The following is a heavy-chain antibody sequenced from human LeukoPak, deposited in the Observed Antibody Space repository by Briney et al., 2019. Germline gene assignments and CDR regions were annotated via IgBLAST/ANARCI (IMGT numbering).Heavy chain of an antibody. CDR1: GYTFTGYY. J-gene: IGHJ3*02. CDR2: INPNSGGT. CDR3: AREGSEGYCSSTSCYLDAFDI. Sequence: ASVTVSCKASGYTFTGYYMHWVRQAPGQGLEWMGWINPNSGGTNYAQKFQGRVTMTRDTSISTAYMELSRLRSDDTAVYYCAREGSEGYCSSTSCYLDAFDIWGQGTMVTVSS. V-gene: IGHV1-2*02. D-gene: IGHD2-2*01.